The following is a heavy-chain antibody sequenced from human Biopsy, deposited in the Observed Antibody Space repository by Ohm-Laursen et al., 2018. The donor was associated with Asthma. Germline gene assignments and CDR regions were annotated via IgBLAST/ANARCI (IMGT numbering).Heavy chain of an antibody. J-gene: IGHJ4*01. D-gene: IGHD5-12*01. CDR3: TRAGSTFVADY. CDR1: GYTFYRVA. V-gene: IGHV7-4-1*01. CDR2: INTNSGTP. Sequence: ASLKVSCKASGYTFYRVAVMWVRQAPGQGLEWMGWINTNSGTPTYVQGFSGRFVFSLDPSVTTAYLQIDSLRSEDTGVYYCTRAGSTFVADYWGQGTLVTVSS.